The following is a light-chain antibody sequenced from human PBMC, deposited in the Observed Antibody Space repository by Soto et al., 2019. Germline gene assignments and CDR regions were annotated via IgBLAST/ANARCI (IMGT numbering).Light chain of an antibody. CDR3: QQYANLPLT. CDR2: DAS. V-gene: IGKV1-33*01. CDR1: QDINNY. Sequence: DIQMTQSPSSLSASVGDRVTITCQASQDINNYLSWYRQNPGKAPKILIYDASNLETGVPSRFRGSGSGTGFAFTISCLQPEDMATYYCQQYANLPLTFRQGTRLDIK. J-gene: IGKJ5*01.